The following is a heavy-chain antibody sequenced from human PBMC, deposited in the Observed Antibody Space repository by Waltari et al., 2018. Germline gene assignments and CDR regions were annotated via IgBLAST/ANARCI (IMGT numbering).Heavy chain of an antibody. CDR1: GGTFSSYA. J-gene: IGHJ5*02. V-gene: IGHV1-69*14. CDR2: IIPIFGTA. CDR3: AREFGPRPEMYYYDSSGYRDQAWGWFDP. Sequence: QVQLVQSGAEVKKPGSSVKVSCKASGGTFSSYAISWVRQAPGQGLEWMGGIIPIFGTANYAQKFQGRVTITADKSTSTAYMELSSLRSEDTAVYYCAREFGPRPEMYYYDSSGYRDQAWGWFDPWGQGTLVTVSS. D-gene: IGHD3-22*01.